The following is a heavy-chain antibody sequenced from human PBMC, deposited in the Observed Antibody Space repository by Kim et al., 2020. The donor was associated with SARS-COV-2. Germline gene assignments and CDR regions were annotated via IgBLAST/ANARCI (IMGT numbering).Heavy chain of an antibody. CDR3: ARAPASNYYDSSGYYYALDY. V-gene: IGHV4-59*01. Sequence: SETLSLTCTVSGGSISSYYWSWIRQPPGKGLEWIGYIYYSGSTNYNPSLKSRVTISVDTSKNQFSLKLSSVTAADTAVYYCARAPASNYYDSSGYYYALDYWGQGTLVTVSS. CDR2: IYYSGST. CDR1: GGSISSYY. J-gene: IGHJ4*02. D-gene: IGHD3-22*01.